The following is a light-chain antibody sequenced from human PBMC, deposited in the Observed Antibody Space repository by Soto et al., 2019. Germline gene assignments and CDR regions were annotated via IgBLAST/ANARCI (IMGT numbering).Light chain of an antibody. Sequence: DVQVTQSPASLSAPVGDRVNISCRASKGIYIYLAWYQQKPGQVPKLLINGASSLQSGVPSRFSGSGSGTDFTLTISSLQPEDVATYYCQKYDSAPRTFGQGTKVEIK. CDR1: KGIYIY. J-gene: IGKJ1*01. V-gene: IGKV1-27*01. CDR3: QKYDSAPRT. CDR2: GAS.